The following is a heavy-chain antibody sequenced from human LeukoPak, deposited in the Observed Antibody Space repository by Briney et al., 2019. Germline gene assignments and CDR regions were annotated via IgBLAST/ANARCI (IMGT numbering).Heavy chain of an antibody. D-gene: IGHD4-23*01. CDR1: GGSISTYY. CDR3: ASGIQGVGNNY. V-gene: IGHV4-4*07. J-gene: IGHJ4*02. CDR2: MYISGET. Sequence: SETLSLTCTVSGGSISTYYWSWIRQPAGKGLEWIGRMYISGETNYNPSLKGRVTVSLDTSKNHFSLRLNSVTAADTAVYFCASGIQGVGNNYWGQGTLVTVSS.